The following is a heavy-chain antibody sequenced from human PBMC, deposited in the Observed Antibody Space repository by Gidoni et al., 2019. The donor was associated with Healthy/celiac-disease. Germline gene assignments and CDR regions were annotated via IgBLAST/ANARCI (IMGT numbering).Heavy chain of an antibody. V-gene: IGHV5-10-1*03. D-gene: IGHD3-16*01. CDR3: ARLAEMITFGGVFGEDY. J-gene: IGHJ4*02. Sequence: EVQLVQSGAEVKKPGESLRISCKGSGYSFTSYWISWVRQMPGKGLEWMGRIDPSDSYTNYSPSFQGHVTISADKSISTAYLQWSSLKASDTAMYYCARLAEMITFGGVFGEDYWGQGTLVTVSS. CDR2: IDPSDSYT. CDR1: GYSFTSYW.